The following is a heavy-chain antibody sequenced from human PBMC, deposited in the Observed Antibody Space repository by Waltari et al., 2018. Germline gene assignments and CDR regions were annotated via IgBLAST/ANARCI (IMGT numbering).Heavy chain of an antibody. Sequence: QVQLVESGGGVVQPGRSLRLSCAASGFPFSRYGMHWVRQAPGKGREWVEVISYEGSNKYYADSVKGRFTISRDNSKNTLYLQMNSLRAEDTAVYYCAKLGIAVVDFQHWGQGTLVTVSS. CDR1: GFPFSRYG. V-gene: IGHV3-30*18. J-gene: IGHJ1*01. CDR2: ISYEGSNK. CDR3: AKLGIAVVDFQH. D-gene: IGHD6-19*01.